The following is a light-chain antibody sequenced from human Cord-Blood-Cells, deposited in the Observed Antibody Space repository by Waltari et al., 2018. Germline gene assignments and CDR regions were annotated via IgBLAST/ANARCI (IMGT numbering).Light chain of an antibody. CDR1: QSVSSSY. CDR2: GAS. CDR3: QQYGSSFT. Sequence: EIVLTQSPGTLSLSPGERVTLSYRASQSVSSSYLAWYQQKPGQAPRLLIYGASSRATGIPDRFSGSGSGTDFTLTISRLEPEDFAVYYCQQYGSSFTFGPGTKVDIK. V-gene: IGKV3-20*01. J-gene: IGKJ3*01.